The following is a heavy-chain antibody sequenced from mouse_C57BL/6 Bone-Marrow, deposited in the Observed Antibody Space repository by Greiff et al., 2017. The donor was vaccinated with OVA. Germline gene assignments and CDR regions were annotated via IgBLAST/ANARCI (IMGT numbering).Heavy chain of an antibody. Sequence: QVHVKQPGAELVKPGASVKLSCKASGYTFTSYWMHWVKQRPGQGLEWIGMIHPNSGSTNYNEKFKSKATLTVDTSSSTAYMQLSSLTSEDSAVYYCARGHYYGSSYVGYAMDYWGQGTSVTVSS. D-gene: IGHD1-1*01. J-gene: IGHJ4*01. CDR2: IHPNSGST. CDR1: GYTFTSYW. CDR3: ARGHYYGSSYVGYAMDY. V-gene: IGHV1-64*01.